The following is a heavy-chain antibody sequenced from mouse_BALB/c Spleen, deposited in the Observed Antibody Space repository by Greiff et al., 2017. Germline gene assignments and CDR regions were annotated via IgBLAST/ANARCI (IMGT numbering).Heavy chain of an antibody. CDR1: GFSLTSYG. Sequence: VKLMESGPGLVAPSQSLSITCTVSGFSLTSYGVHWVRQPPGKGLEWLGVIWAGGSTNYNSALMSRLSISKDNSKSQVFLKMNSLQTDDTAMYYCAREGIYDGYPAWFAYWGQGTLVTVSA. D-gene: IGHD2-3*01. CDR2: IWAGGST. CDR3: AREGIYDGYPAWFAY. V-gene: IGHV2-9*02. J-gene: IGHJ3*01.